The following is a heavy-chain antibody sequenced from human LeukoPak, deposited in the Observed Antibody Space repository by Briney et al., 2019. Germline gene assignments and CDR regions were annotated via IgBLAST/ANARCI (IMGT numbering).Heavy chain of an antibody. D-gene: IGHD1-26*01. CDR3: ARDSGGYYVAIDY. Sequence: TGGSLRLSCAASGFTFSDYYMSWIRQAPGKGLEWVSYISSSASTIYYADSVTGRFTISRDNAKNSLHLQMNSLRAEDTAVYFCARDSGGYYVAIDYWGQGTLVTVSS. V-gene: IGHV3-11*04. J-gene: IGHJ4*02. CDR2: ISSSASTI. CDR1: GFTFSDYY.